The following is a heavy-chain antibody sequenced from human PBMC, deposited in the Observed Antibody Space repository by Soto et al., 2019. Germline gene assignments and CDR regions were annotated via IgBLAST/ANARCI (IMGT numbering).Heavy chain of an antibody. Sequence: PSKTLYLTCTVAGGCIDSDDYYWTWIRQPPGKGLEWIGYIYSSGRTSYNPSLESRLTISIDTSKNRFSLHLNSVSAADTAVYFCAADRGNAADFFHYWGPGTLVTGS. CDR1: GGCIDSDDYY. J-gene: IGHJ4*02. V-gene: IGHV4-30-4*01. CDR2: IYSSGRT. CDR3: AADRGNAADFFHY. D-gene: IGHD6-25*01.